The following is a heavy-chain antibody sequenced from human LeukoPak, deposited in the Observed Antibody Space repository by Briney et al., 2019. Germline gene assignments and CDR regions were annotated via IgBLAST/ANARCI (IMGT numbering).Heavy chain of an antibody. Sequence: SSETLSLTCAVYGGSFSGYYWSWIRQPPGKGLEWIGEINHRGSTNYNPSLKSRVTISVDTSKNQFSLKLSSVTAADTAVYYCARVRYCSSTSCPWGQGTLVTVSS. CDR2: INHRGST. D-gene: IGHD2-2*01. J-gene: IGHJ5*02. V-gene: IGHV4-34*01. CDR1: GGSFSGYY. CDR3: ARVRYCSSTSCP.